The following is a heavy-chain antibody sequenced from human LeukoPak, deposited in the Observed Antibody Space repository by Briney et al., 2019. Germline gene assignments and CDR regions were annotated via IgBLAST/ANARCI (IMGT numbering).Heavy chain of an antibody. Sequence: PSETLSLTCTVAGASISSSSYYWGWIRQPPGKGLEWIGCIYYSGSTFYNPSLKSRVTTSVDTSKNQFSLKLSSVTAADTAVYYCATLRDDRWFDPWGQGTLVTVSS. J-gene: IGHJ5*02. CDR1: GASISSSSYY. V-gene: IGHV4-39*07. D-gene: IGHD2-21*02. CDR3: ATLRDDRWFDP. CDR2: IYYSGST.